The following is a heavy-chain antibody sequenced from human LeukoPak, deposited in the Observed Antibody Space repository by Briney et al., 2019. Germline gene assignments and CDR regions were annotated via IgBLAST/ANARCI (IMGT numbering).Heavy chain of an antibody. V-gene: IGHV4-39*07. Sequence: SETLSLTCTVSGGSISSNNYYWGWVRQPPEKGLEWIGTIYYSGNTYYNPSLKSRVTISIDMSKNQFSLKLTSVTAADTAVYYCARTQELLRPVDYWGQGTLVTVSS. J-gene: IGHJ4*02. CDR1: GGSISSNNYY. CDR2: IYYSGNT. CDR3: ARTQELLRPVDY. D-gene: IGHD1-26*01.